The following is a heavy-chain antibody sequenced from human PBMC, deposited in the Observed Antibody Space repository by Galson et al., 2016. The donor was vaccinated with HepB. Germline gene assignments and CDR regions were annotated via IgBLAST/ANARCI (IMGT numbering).Heavy chain of an antibody. J-gene: IGHJ1*01. CDR3: AKDLSFDVPGTEYFQH. V-gene: IGHV3-23*01. CDR2: ISASGGTT. D-gene: IGHD1-1*01. Sequence: SLRLSCAVSGFGFSAYVMTWVRQAPGEGLEWVSAISASGGTTYYADSVKGRFTISRDNPKNTLYLQMNSLRAEDTALYRCAKDLSFDVPGTEYFQHWGQGALVIVSS. CDR1: GFGFSAYV.